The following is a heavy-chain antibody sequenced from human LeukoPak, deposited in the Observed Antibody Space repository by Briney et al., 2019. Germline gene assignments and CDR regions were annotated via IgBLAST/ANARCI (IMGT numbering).Heavy chain of an antibody. Sequence: SETLSLTCAVYGGSFSGYYWSWIRQPPGKGLEWIGEINHSGSTNYNPSLKSRVTISVDTSKNQFSLKLSSVTAADTAVYYCARDYDSSGYYSFDYWGQGTLVTVSS. CDR3: ARDYDSSGYYSFDY. V-gene: IGHV4-34*01. D-gene: IGHD3-22*01. J-gene: IGHJ4*02. CDR2: INHSGST. CDR1: GGSFSGYY.